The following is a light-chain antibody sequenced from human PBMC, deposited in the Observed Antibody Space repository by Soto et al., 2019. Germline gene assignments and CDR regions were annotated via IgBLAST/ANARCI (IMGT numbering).Light chain of an antibody. V-gene: IGKV1-5*03. CDR1: QSISSW. Sequence: DIQMTQSPSTLSASVGDRVTITCRASQSISSWLAWYQQKPGKAPKLLIYTASSLESGVPSRFSGSGSGTEFTLTISSQQPDDFATYYCQPYNSYSGLTFGGGTKVEIK. CDR3: QPYNSYSGLT. J-gene: IGKJ4*01. CDR2: TAS.